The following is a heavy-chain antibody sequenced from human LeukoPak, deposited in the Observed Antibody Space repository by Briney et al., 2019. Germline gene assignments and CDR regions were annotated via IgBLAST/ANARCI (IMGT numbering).Heavy chain of an antibody. CDR1: GGTFSSSA. CDR2: IIPILGIA. CDR3: ARAYSRSSYHYYGMDV. V-gene: IGHV1-69*04. J-gene: IGHJ6*02. D-gene: IGHD6-6*01. Sequence: ASVKVSCKASGGTFSSSAISWVRQTPGQGLEWMGRIIPILGIANYAQKFQGRVTITAGKSTSTAYMELSSLRSEDTAVYYCARAYSRSSYHYYGMDVWGQGTTVTVSS.